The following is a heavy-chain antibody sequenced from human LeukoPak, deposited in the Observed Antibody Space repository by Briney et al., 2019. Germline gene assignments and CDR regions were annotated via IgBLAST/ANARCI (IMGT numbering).Heavy chain of an antibody. Sequence: PSETLSLTCSVSSYSISSGFYWDWIRQPPGKGLEWIGSFHHSGSTPYNPSLNSRVSISVDTSKNQLSLKLSSVTAADTAVYYCARREGYNFDYWGQGTLVTVSS. D-gene: IGHD5-24*01. CDR3: ARREGYNFDY. V-gene: IGHV4-38-2*02. J-gene: IGHJ4*02. CDR1: SYSISSGFY. CDR2: FHHSGST.